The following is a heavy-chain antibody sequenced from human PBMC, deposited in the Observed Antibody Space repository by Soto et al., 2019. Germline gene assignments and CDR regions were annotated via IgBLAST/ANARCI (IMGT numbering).Heavy chain of an antibody. CDR3: ARLGTYNSPSYP. V-gene: IGHV4-39*01. J-gene: IGHJ5*02. CDR1: GGSISSGTYY. D-gene: IGHD1-20*01. CDR2: IHYTGST. Sequence: QLQLQESGPGLVKPSETLSLTCTVSGGSISSGTYYWGWIRQPPGKGLEWIGSIHYTGSTYYNPSLKSRVTISVDTSKNQFSLKLRSVIAADTAVYYCARLGTYNSPSYPWGQGTLVTVSS.